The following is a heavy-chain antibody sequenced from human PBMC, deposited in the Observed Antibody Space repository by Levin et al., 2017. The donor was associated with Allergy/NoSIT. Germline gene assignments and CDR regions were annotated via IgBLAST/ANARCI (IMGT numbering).Heavy chain of an antibody. Sequence: GESLKISCAASGFTFSNYGMHWVRQAPGKGLEWVAVISYDGSNESYEDSVKGRFTISRDDSKSTLYLQMNSLRGEDTAMYYCARDREGQNWFDPWGQGILVTVSS. CDR2: ISYDGSNE. J-gene: IGHJ5*02. V-gene: IGHV3-30*03. CDR3: ARDREGQNWFDP. CDR1: GFTFSNYG.